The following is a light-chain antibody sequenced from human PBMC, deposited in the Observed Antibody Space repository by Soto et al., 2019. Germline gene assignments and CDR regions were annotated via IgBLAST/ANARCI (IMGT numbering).Light chain of an antibody. J-gene: IGKJ4*01. CDR1: QTVLYSSNNKEY. CDR2: WAS. CDR3: QQYYTFPLT. Sequence: DIVMTQSPDSLAVSLGERATFNCKSSQTVLYSSNNKEYLAWYQQKPGQPPKLLIYWASTRESGVPDRFNGSGSGTDFTLTISSLQAEDVAVYYCQQYYTFPLTFGGGTKVEIK. V-gene: IGKV4-1*01.